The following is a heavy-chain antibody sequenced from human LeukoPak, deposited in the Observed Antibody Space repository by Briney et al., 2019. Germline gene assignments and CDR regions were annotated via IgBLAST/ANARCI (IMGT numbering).Heavy chain of an antibody. J-gene: IGHJ4*02. V-gene: IGHV1-69*05. CDR3: ARGGTMSPYYDSSGYWTLGY. Sequence: SVKVSCKASGGTFSSYAISWVRQAPGQGLEWMGRIIPIFGTANYAQKFQGRVTITTDESTSTAYMELSSLRSEDTAVYYCARGGTMSPYYDSSGYWTLGYWGQGTLVTVSS. CDR2: IIPIFGTA. CDR1: GGTFSSYA. D-gene: IGHD3-22*01.